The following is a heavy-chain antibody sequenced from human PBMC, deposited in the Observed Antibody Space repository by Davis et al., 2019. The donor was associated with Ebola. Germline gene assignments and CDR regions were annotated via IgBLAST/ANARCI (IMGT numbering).Heavy chain of an antibody. CDR1: GYTFTSYG. CDR2: ISAYNGNT. D-gene: IGHD5-18*01. V-gene: IGHV1-18*01. J-gene: IGHJ4*02. CDR3: ARDLGTAMVGATDDY. Sequence: AASVKVSCKASGYTFTSYGISWVRQAPGQGLEWMGWISAYNGNTNYAQKLQGRVTMTTDTSTSTAYMELRSLRSDDTAVYYCARDLGTAMVGATDDYWGQGTLVTVSS.